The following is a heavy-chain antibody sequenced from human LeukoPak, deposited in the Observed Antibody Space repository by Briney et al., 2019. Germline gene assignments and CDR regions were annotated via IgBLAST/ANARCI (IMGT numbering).Heavy chain of an antibody. D-gene: IGHD6-19*01. J-gene: IGHJ4*02. V-gene: IGHV3-64*01. CDR2: ISTNGGST. CDR3: ARDRDSGWSFEY. Sequence: PGGSLRLSCAASGFTFSSFPMHWVRQAPGKGLEYLSSISTNGGSTSYANSVKGRFTISRDNSKNTLYLQMGSLRAEDMAVYYCARDRDSGWSFEYWGQGTLVTVSS. CDR1: GFTFSSFP.